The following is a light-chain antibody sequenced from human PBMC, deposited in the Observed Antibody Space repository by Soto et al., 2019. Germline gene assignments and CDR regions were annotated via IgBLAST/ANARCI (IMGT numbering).Light chain of an antibody. Sequence: DIVLTQSPGTPSLSPGERATLSCRGSQSVSSSYLAWYQQKPGQAPRLLIYGASSRATGIPDRFSGSGSGTDFTLTISRLEPEDFAVYYCQQYGSSQWTFGQGTKVDIK. CDR2: GAS. V-gene: IGKV3-20*01. CDR3: QQYGSSQWT. J-gene: IGKJ1*01. CDR1: QSVSSSY.